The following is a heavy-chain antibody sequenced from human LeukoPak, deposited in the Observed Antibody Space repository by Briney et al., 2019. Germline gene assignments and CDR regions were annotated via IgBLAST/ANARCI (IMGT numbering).Heavy chain of an antibody. D-gene: IGHD2-15*01. Sequence: PGGSLRLSCVVSGFTFTNYVVHWVRQAPGKGLEWVTLVSSDGGIKYYADSVKGRFSVSRDISKNTLYLQMNSLRVDDTAVYYCARDSETTPIHVLGYWGQGTPVTVSS. J-gene: IGHJ4*02. V-gene: IGHV3-30-3*01. CDR3: ARDSETTPIHVLGY. CDR1: GFTFTNYV. CDR2: VSSDGGIK.